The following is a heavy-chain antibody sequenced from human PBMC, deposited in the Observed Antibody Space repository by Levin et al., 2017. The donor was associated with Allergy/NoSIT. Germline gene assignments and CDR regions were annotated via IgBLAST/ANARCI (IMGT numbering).Heavy chain of an antibody. CDR2: IPHSGSA. D-gene: IGHD3-10*01. J-gene: IGHJ6*02. V-gene: IGHV4-31*03. CDR1: GSSLRSGSYY. Sequence: LSLPFPFSGSSLRSGSYYWTWIRQLPGKGLEWIGFIPHSGSASYNPSLRSRLTLSLDTSKNQLSLKLASVTVADTAVCYCARDECAWFGACYGPDVWAQGTTVIVSS. CDR3: ARDECAWFGACYGPDV.